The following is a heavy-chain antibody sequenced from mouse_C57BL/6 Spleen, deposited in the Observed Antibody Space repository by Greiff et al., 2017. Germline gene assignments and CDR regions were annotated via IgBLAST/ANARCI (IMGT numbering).Heavy chain of an antibody. V-gene: IGHV1-63*01. CDR2: IYPGGGYT. CDR3: AREYYGSSPPYYFDY. Sequence: VQLQQSGAELVRPGTSVKMSCKASGYNFTNYWIGWAKQRPGHGLEWIGDIYPGGGYTKYNEKFKGKATLTADKSSSTAYMQFSSLTSEDSAIYYCAREYYGSSPPYYFDYWGQGTTLTVSS. J-gene: IGHJ2*01. CDR1: GYNFTNYW. D-gene: IGHD1-1*01.